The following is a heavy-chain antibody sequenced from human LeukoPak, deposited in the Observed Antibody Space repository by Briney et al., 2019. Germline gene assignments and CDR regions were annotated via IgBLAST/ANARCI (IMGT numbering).Heavy chain of an antibody. D-gene: IGHD6-19*01. CDR3: APSGRGWDRYFDY. V-gene: IGHV3-11*04. Sequence: GXXXXDYYMSWLRQAPGKGMEWVSYISSSGSTIYYADSVKGRFTISRDNAKNSLYLQMNSLRAEDTAVYYCAPSGRGWDRYFDYWGQGTLVTVSS. CDR2: ISSSGSTI. J-gene: IGHJ4*02. CDR1: GXXXXDYY.